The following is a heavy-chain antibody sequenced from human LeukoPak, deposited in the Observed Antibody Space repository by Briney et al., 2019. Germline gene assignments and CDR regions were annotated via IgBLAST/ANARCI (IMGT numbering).Heavy chain of an antibody. D-gene: IGHD3-10*01. CDR3: ARDSWGPGFGLD. Sequence: GGCLRLSCAASEFTFSSYGMSWVRQAPGKGLEWVSSISGSGGSTQYADSVQGRFAISRDNSKNTLYLQMNSLRVEDTAVYYCARDSWGPGFGLDWGQGTLVTVSS. CDR2: ISGSGGST. CDR1: EFTFSSYG. J-gene: IGHJ4*02. V-gene: IGHV3-23*01.